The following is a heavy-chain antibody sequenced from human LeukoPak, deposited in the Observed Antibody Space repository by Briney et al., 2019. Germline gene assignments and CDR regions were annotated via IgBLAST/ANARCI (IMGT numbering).Heavy chain of an antibody. CDR3: TRRVGARGDYYFDY. V-gene: IGHV3-15*01. D-gene: IGHD1-26*01. J-gene: IGHJ4*02. CDR1: GFTFSNAW. Sequence: GGSLRLSCAASGFTFSNAWMSWVRQAPGKGLEWVGRIKSKTDGGTTDYAAPVKGRFTISRDDSKNTLYLQMNSLKTEDTAVYYCTRRVGARGDYYFDYWGQGTLVTVSS. CDR2: IKSKTDGGTT.